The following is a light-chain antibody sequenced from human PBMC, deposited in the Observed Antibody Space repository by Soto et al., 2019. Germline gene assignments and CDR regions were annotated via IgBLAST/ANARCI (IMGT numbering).Light chain of an antibody. V-gene: IGKV1-9*01. Sequence: DIQLTQSPSFLSASVGDRVTITCRASQGISSYLAWYQQKPGKAPKLLMYAASTLQSGVPSRFSGRGSGTECTLTIIRLQPEDFATYYCQQFNSYPPTFGGGTKVEIK. CDR3: QQFNSYPPT. CDR1: QGISSY. CDR2: AAS. J-gene: IGKJ4*01.